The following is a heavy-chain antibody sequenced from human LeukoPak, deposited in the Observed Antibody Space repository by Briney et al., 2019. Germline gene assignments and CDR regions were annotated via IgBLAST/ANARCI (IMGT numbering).Heavy chain of an antibody. CDR2: INPSGGST. J-gene: IGHJ4*02. CDR1: GYTFTSYY. CDR3: ARDGSPDYDSSGRFDY. D-gene: IGHD3-22*01. Sequence: ASVKVSCKASGYTFTSYYMHWVRQAPGQGLEWMGIINPSGGSTSYAQKFQGRDTMTRDTSTSTVYMELSSLRSEDTAVYYCARDGSPDYDSSGRFDYWGQGTLVTVSS. V-gene: IGHV1-46*01.